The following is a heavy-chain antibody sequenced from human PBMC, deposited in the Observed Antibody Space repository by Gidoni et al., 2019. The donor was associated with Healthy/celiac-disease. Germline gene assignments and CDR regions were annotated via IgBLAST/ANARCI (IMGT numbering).Heavy chain of an antibody. CDR1: GGTFSSYT. CDR2: IIPILGIA. CDR3: ARDWSGYSYGRRWYGMDV. Sequence: QVQLVQSGAEVKKHGSSVKVSCKASGGTFSSYTLSWVRQAPGQGLEWMGRIIPILGIANYAQKFQGRVTITADKSTSTAYMELSSLRSEDTAVYYCARDWSGYSYGRRWYGMDVWGQGTTVTVSS. D-gene: IGHD5-18*01. V-gene: IGHV1-69*08. J-gene: IGHJ6*02.